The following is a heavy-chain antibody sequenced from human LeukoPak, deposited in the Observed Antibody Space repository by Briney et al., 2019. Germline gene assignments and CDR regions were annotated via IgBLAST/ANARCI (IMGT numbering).Heavy chain of an antibody. D-gene: IGHD5-12*01. V-gene: IGHV3-23*01. CDR3: AKGGLLVASFDY. CDR2: ISGSGGST. CDR1: GFTFSSYG. Sequence: PGGTLRLSCAASGFTFSSYGMSWVRQAPGKGLEWVSAISGSGGSTYYADSVKGRFTISRDNSKNTLYLQMNSLRAEDTAVYYCAKGGLLVASFDYWGQGTLVTVSS. J-gene: IGHJ4*02.